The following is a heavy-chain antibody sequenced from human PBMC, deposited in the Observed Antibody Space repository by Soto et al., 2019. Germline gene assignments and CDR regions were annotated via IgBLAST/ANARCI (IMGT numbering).Heavy chain of an antibody. J-gene: IGHJ3*02. Sequence: GGSLRLSCAASGFTFSSYAMSWVRQAPGKGLEWVSAISGSGGSTYYADSVKGRFTISRDNCKNTLYLQMNSLRAEDTAVYYCAKDGMAADSSVYDVFGIWGRGSRVTVSS. CDR1: GFTFSSYA. CDR3: AKDGMAADSSVYDVFGI. D-gene: IGHD3-22*01. CDR2: ISGSGGST. V-gene: IGHV3-23*01.